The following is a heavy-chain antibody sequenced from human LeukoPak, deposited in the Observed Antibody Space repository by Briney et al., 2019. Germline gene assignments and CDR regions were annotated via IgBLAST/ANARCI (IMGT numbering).Heavy chain of an antibody. Sequence: GESLKISCKGSGYSFTSYWIGWVRQMPGKGLEWMGIIYPGDSDTRYSPSFQGQVTISADKSISTAYLQWSSLKASDTAMYYCASSITFGGVIAPLFDYWGQGTLVTVSS. CDR1: GYSFTSYW. CDR3: ASSITFGGVIAPLFDY. J-gene: IGHJ4*02. V-gene: IGHV5-51*01. D-gene: IGHD3-16*02. CDR2: IYPGDSDT.